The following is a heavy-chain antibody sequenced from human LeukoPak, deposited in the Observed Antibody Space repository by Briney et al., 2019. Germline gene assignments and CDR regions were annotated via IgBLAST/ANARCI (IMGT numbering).Heavy chain of an antibody. D-gene: IGHD4-17*01. CDR2: INPNSGGT. Sequence: ASVKVSCKASGYTFTGYYMHWVRQAPGQGLEWMGWINPNSGGTNYAQKFQGWVTMTRDTSISTAYMELSRLRSDDTAVYYCAGGAGINDYGEFDYWGQGTLVTVSS. CDR3: AGGAGINDYGEFDY. J-gene: IGHJ4*02. V-gene: IGHV1-2*04. CDR1: GYTFTGYY.